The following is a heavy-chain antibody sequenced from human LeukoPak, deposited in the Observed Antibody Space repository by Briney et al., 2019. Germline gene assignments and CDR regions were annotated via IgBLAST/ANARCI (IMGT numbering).Heavy chain of an antibody. J-gene: IGHJ4*02. V-gene: IGHV3-30*02. CDR1: GFTFSSYG. D-gene: IGHD2-2*01. Sequence: GGSLRLSCAASGFTFSSYGMHWVRQAPGKGLEWVAVIWYDGSNKYYADSVKGRFTISRDNSKNTLYLQMNSLRAEDTAVYYCAKVGYCSSTSCPHTADYWGQGTLVTVSS. CDR2: IWYDGSNK. CDR3: AKVGYCSSTSCPHTADY.